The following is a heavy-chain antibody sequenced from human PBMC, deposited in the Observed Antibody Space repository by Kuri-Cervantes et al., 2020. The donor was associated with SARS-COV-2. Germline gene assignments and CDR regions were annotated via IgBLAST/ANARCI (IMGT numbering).Heavy chain of an antibody. D-gene: IGHD6-13*01. Sequence: GGSLRLSCAASGFSFSSYGFHWVRQAPGKGLEWVAVMWYDGTNKFYADSVKGRFTIFRDNSKNTLYLQMNSLRAEDTAVYYCARLGVAAAGSYYYYGMDVWGQGTTVTVSS. V-gene: IGHV3-33*08. J-gene: IGHJ6*02. CDR3: ARLGVAAAGSYYYYGMDV. CDR1: GFSFSSYG. CDR2: MWYDGTNK.